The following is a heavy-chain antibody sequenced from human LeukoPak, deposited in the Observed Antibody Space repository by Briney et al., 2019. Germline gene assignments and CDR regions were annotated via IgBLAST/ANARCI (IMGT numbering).Heavy chain of an antibody. Sequence: SETLSLTCAVYGGSFSGYYWSWIRQPPGKGLEWIGEINHSGSTNYNPSLKSRVTISVDTSKNQFSLKLSSVTAADTAVYYCARDPTHGAVDIWGQGTMVTVSS. CDR1: GGSFSGYY. J-gene: IGHJ3*02. D-gene: IGHD4-11*01. V-gene: IGHV4-34*01. CDR2: INHSGST. CDR3: ARDPTHGAVDI.